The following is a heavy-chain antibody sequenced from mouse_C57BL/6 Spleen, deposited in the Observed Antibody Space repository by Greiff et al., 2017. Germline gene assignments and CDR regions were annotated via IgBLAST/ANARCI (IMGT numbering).Heavy chain of an antibody. J-gene: IGHJ2*01. Sequence: QVQLKESGAELARPGASVKLSCKASGYTFTSYGISWVKQRTGQGLEWIGEIYPRSGNTYYNEKFKGKATLTADKSSSTAYMELRSLTSEDSAVYFCARWVYDYGFDYWGQGTTLTVSS. D-gene: IGHD2-4*01. CDR3: ARWVYDYGFDY. CDR1: GYTFTSYG. CDR2: IYPRSGNT. V-gene: IGHV1-81*01.